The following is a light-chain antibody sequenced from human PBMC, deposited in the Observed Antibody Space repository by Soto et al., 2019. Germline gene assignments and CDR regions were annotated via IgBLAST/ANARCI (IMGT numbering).Light chain of an antibody. V-gene: IGKV3-15*01. CDR2: AAS. CDR3: QHYNSYSEA. J-gene: IGKJ1*01. CDR1: QSVGTN. Sequence: EIVMTQSPATLSVSPGERGTLSCRASQSVGTNLAWYQQKPGQAPRLLIYAASIRASGFPARFSGGGSGTEFTLTISSLQPDDFATYYCQHYNSYSEAFGQGTKVDIK.